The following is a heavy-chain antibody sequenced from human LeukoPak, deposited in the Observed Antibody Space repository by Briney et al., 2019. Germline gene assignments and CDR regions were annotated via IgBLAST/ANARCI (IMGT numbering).Heavy chain of an antibody. CDR1: GYSFSSGYY. V-gene: IGHV4-38-2*01. CDR2: FYHTGST. J-gene: IGHJ4*02. CDR3: ARHWGATGFDS. D-gene: IGHD3-16*01. Sequence: PSETLSLTCAVSGYSFSSGYYGGWIRQPPGKGLEWIGSFYHTGSTYYNPSLKSRVTISIDTSKNQFSLKLSSVTAADTAVYYCARHWGATGFDSWGQGTLVTVSS.